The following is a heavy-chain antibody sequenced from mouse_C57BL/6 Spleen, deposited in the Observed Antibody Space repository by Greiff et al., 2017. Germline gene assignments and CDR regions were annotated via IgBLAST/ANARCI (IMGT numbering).Heavy chain of an antibody. D-gene: IGHD1-1*01. V-gene: IGHV5-9-1*02. CDR3: TRDGSSYRCYAMDY. Sequence: EVQLVESGAGLVKPGGSLKLSCAASGFTFSSYAMTWVRQTPEKRLEWVAYISSGGGYIYYADTVKGRSTISGDTASNTLYLQMSSLKSEDTAMYYCTRDGSSYRCYAMDYWGQGTSVTVSS. CDR2: ISSGGGYI. CDR1: GFTFSSYA. J-gene: IGHJ4*01.